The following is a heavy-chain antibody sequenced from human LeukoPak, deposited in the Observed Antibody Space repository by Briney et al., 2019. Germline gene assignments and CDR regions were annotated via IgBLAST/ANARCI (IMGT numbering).Heavy chain of an antibody. Sequence: TASETLSLTCTVSGGSISSYYWSWIRQPPGKGLEWIGYIYYSGSTNYNPSLKSRVTISVDTSKNQFSLKLSSVTAADTAVYYCTRRNDYYGSGIDYWGQGTLVTVSS. J-gene: IGHJ4*02. D-gene: IGHD3-10*01. CDR3: TRRNDYYGSGIDY. CDR2: IYYSGST. CDR1: GGSISSYY. V-gene: IGHV4-59*01.